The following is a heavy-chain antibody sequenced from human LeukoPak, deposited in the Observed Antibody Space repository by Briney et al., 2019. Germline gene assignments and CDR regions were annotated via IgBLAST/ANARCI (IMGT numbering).Heavy chain of an antibody. CDR2: IEYSGGSA. Sequence: GGSLRLSCIVSGFTLSSYEMSWIRQAPGKGLEWVASIEYSGGSAYYADSVKGRFSISRDNSRNTMYLQMNSLRVEDAAVYYCAKAPVTSCRGAFCYPFDSWGQGTLVTVSS. D-gene: IGHD2-15*01. V-gene: IGHV3-23*01. CDR3: AKAPVTSCRGAFCYPFDS. J-gene: IGHJ4*02. CDR1: GFTLSSYE.